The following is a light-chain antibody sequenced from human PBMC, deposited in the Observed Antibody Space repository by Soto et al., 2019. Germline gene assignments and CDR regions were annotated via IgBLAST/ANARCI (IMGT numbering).Light chain of an antibody. Sequence: DIQMTQSQSSLSTSVGDRVTITCRASQNINTYLNWYQQKPGKAPKLLIYAASTLQSGVPSRFSGSGSGTDFTLTISSLQAEDFAAYYCQQSSSTPYTVGQGTKLEIK. J-gene: IGKJ2*01. CDR1: QNINTY. V-gene: IGKV1-39*01. CDR3: QQSSSTPYT. CDR2: AAS.